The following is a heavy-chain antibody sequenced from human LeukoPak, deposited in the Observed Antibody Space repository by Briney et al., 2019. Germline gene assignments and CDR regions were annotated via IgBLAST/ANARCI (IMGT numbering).Heavy chain of an antibody. CDR2: IYHSGST. V-gene: IGHV4-4*02. D-gene: IGHD6-13*01. CDR1: GGSISSSNW. Sequence: PSETLSLTCAVSGGSISSSNWWSWVRQPPGKGLEWIGEIYHSGSTNYNPSLKSRVTISVDKSKNQFSLKLSSVTAADTAVYYCARAPASSSWSPGNWFVPWGQGTLVTVSS. CDR3: ARAPASSSWSPGNWFVP. J-gene: IGHJ5*02.